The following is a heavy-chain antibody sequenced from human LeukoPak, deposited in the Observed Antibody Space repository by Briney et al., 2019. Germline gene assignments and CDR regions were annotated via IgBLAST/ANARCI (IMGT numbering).Heavy chain of an antibody. CDR1: GFTFSSYA. CDR2: ISGSGGST. J-gene: IGHJ6*02. CDR3: ANALDIVVVPAAYYYYYGMDV. Sequence: GGSLRLSCGASGFTFSSYAMSWVRQAPGKGLEWVSAISGSGGSTYYADSVKGRFTISRDNSKNTLYLQMNSLRAEDTAVYYCANALDIVVVPAAYYYYYGMDVWGQGTTVTVSS. D-gene: IGHD2-2*01. V-gene: IGHV3-23*01.